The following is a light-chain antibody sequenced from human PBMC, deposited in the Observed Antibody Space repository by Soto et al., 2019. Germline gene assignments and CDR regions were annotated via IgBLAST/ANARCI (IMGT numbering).Light chain of an antibody. Sequence: EIVMTQSPATLSVSPGERATLSCRASQSVSSNLAWYQQKPGQAPRLLIYGASTMATGIPARFSGSGSGTAFTLPISSLQSADVSVYYCCQHNNRSPLTFGRGTQVEIK. CDR2: GAS. CDR1: QSVSSN. J-gene: IGKJ4*01. V-gene: IGKV3-15*01. CDR3: CQHNNRSPLT.